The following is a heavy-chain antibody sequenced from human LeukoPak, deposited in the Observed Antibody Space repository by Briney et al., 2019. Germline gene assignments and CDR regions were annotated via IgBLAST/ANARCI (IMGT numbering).Heavy chain of an antibody. CDR3: ARGGYDILTGYSY. CDR2: IKQDGSEK. CDR1: GFTFSSYW. Sequence: GGSLRLSCAASGFTFSSYWMSWVRQAPGKGLEWVANIKQDGSEKYYVDSVKGRFTISRDNAKNSLYLQMNSLRAEDTAVYYCARGGYDILTGYSYWGQETLVTVSS. J-gene: IGHJ4*02. D-gene: IGHD3-9*01. V-gene: IGHV3-7*03.